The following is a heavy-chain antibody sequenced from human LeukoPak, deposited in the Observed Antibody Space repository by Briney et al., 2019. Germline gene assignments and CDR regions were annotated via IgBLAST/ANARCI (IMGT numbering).Heavy chain of an antibody. CDR2: IKQDGSKK. V-gene: IGHV3-7*04. Sequence: GSLRLSCVASGFPFSSYWMTWVRQAPGKGLEWVANIKQDGSKKSYVDSVKGRFTISRDNAKNSLYLQMNSLRAEDTGIYYCTRVGYIDEGIDYWGQGTLVTVSS. J-gene: IGHJ4*02. CDR3: TRVGYIDEGIDY. D-gene: IGHD5-24*01. CDR1: GFPFSSYW.